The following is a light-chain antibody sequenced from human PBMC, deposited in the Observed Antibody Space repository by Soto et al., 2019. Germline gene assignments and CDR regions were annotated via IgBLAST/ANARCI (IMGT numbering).Light chain of an antibody. V-gene: IGKV3-20*01. CDR1: QTINNN. CDR2: GAS. Sequence: VMPQPPATLSVSPVETATPSRRASQTINNNVAWYQLKDGQVPRLVIYGASTRATDIPDRFSGSGSGTDFTLTISRLEPEDVAVYYCQQYGSSGTFGQGTKVDIK. CDR3: QQYGSSGT. J-gene: IGKJ1*01.